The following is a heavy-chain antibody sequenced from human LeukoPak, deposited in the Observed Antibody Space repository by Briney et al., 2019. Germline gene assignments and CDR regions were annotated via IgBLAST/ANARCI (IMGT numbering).Heavy chain of an antibody. CDR3: AKGGYGDYDDYYYGMDV. CDR1: GFTCSSYA. J-gene: IGHJ6*04. D-gene: IGHD4-17*01. CDR2: ISGSGGST. Sequence: PGGSLRLSCAASGFTCSSYAMSWVRQAPGKGLEWVSAISGSGGSTYYADSVKGRFTISRDNSKNTLYLQMNSLRAEDTAVYYCAKGGYGDYDDYYYGMDVWGKGTTVTVSS. V-gene: IGHV3-23*01.